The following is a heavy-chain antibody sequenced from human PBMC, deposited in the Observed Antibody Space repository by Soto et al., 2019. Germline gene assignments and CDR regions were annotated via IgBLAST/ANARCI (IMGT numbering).Heavy chain of an antibody. J-gene: IGHJ5*02. D-gene: IGHD6-13*01. CDR2: INHSGST. V-gene: IGHV4-34*01. CDR3: ARGRDGYIAAAGSWFDP. CDR1: GESFRGAY. Sequence: SATLSLTCAVRGESFRGAYWRWLRQPPGKGPAWSGEINHSGSTNYNPSLKSRVTISVDTSKNQFSLKLSSVTAADTAVYYCARGRDGYIAAAGSWFDPWGQGTLVTVSS.